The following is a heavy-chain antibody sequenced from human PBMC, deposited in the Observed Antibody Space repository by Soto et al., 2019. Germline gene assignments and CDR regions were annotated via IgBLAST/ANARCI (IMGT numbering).Heavy chain of an antibody. J-gene: IGHJ4*02. CDR3: AREVAVAATMGGAYFDY. V-gene: IGHV3-30-3*01. CDR2: ISYAGNNK. CDR1: GFTFSSYA. Sequence: QVQLVESGGGVVQPGRSLRLSCAASGFTFSSYAMHWVRQVPGKGLEWVTVISYAGNNKYYADSVKGRFTISRDNSNNRLHLQMNRLGAEDTAVYYCAREVAVAATMGGAYFDYWGQGTMVTVSS. D-gene: IGHD6-19*01.